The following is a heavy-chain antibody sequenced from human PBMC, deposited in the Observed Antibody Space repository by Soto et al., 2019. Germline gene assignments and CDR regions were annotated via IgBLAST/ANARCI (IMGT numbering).Heavy chain of an antibody. V-gene: IGHV1-2*02. Sequence: QVQLVQSGAEVKRPGASVKVSCKTSGFTFTGYFMHWVRQAPGHGLEWMGWINPDSGGTNYAQNFKGRVTMPRDTSITKAYMVLSGLTTDDTAAYYCARDIGGGEDYWGQGTLVTVSS. D-gene: IGHD3-16*01. CDR3: ARDIGGGEDY. J-gene: IGHJ4*02. CDR2: INPDSGGT. CDR1: GFTFTGYF.